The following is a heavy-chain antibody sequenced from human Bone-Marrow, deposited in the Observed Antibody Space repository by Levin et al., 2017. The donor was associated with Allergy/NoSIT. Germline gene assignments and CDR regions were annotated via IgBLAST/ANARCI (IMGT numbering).Heavy chain of an antibody. CDR3: ARRGYHNAGFDY. V-gene: IGHV4-39*02. J-gene: IGHJ4*02. CDR1: GDSISSDYY. D-gene: IGHD5-12*01. Sequence: SETLSLTCTVSGDSISSDYYWGWIRQPPGKGLEWVGYIHYTGRTYYNPSLKSRVTISVDTSKNHFPLRLSSVTAADTAVYYCARRGYHNAGFDYWGQGTLVTVSS. CDR2: IHYTGRT.